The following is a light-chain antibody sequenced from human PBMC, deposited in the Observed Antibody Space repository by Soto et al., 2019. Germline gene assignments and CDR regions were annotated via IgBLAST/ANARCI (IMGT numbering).Light chain of an antibody. CDR3: SSYTAGGTI. V-gene: IGLV2-14*02. J-gene: IGLJ1*01. CDR2: EVS. CDR1: SGDVGNYDL. Sequence: QSALTQPASVSGSPGQSITISCSGSSGDVGNYDLVSWYQQLPGKAPKLMISEVSNRPSGVSNRFSGSKSGNTASLTISGLQAEDEADYYCSSYTAGGTIFGTGTKLTVL.